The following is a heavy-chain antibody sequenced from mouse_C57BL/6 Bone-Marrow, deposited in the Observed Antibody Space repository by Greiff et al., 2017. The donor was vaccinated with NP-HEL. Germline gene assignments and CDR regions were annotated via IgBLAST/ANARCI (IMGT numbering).Heavy chain of an antibody. J-gene: IGHJ4*01. CDR1: GFTFSSYA. CDR2: ISDGGSYT. V-gene: IGHV5-4*03. Sequence: EVKLMESGGGLVKPGGSLKLSCAASGFTFSSYAMSWVRQTPEKRLEWVATISDGGSYTYYPDNVKGRFTISRDNAKNNLYLQMSHLKSEDTAMYYCARVEEYYAMDYWGQGTSVTVSS. CDR3: ARVEEYYAMDY.